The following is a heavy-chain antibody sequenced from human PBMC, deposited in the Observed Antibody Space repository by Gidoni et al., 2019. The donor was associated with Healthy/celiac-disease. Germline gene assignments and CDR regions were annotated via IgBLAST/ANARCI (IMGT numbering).Heavy chain of an antibody. J-gene: IGHJ6*02. D-gene: IGHD3-10*02. CDR2: IWYDGSNK. CDR3: ARGKVEIVRPLFGNYYYYYGMDV. Sequence: QVQLVESGGGVVQPGRSLRLSCAASGFTFSSYGMHWVRQAPGKGLEWVAVIWYDGSNKYYADSVKGRFTISRDNSKNTLYLQMNSLRAEDTAVYYCARGKVEIVRPLFGNYYYYYGMDVWGQGTTVTVSS. V-gene: IGHV3-33*01. CDR1: GFTFSSYG.